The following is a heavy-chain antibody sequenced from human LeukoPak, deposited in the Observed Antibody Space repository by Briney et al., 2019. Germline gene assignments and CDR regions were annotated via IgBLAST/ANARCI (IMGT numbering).Heavy chain of an antibody. CDR2: ISWNSGSI. V-gene: IGHV3-9*01. CDR3: ARDQRYDSSGDDAFDI. D-gene: IGHD3-22*01. Sequence: GGSLRLSCAASGFTFDDYAMHWVRQAPGKGLEWVSGISWNSGSIGYADSVKGRFTISRDNAKNSLYLQMNSLRAEDTAVYYCARDQRYDSSGDDAFDIWGQGTMVTVSS. J-gene: IGHJ3*02. CDR1: GFTFDDYA.